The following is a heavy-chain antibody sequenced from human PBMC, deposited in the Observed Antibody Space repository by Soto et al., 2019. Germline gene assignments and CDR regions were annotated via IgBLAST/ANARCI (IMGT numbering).Heavy chain of an antibody. J-gene: IGHJ6*02. Sequence: QVQLVQSEAEVKQPGASVQVSCKAFGYTFTTYFIYWVRQAPGQGFEWLGRINPTGGDTVYAQEFQGRVSVTRDTFTSTVNTDLGSLTSKDTAVYYCGRGAYASNVFIMDVWGQGTAVTVSS. D-gene: IGHD2-2*01. CDR1: GYTFTTYF. V-gene: IGHV1-46*01. CDR2: INPTGGDT. CDR3: GRGAYASNVFIMDV.